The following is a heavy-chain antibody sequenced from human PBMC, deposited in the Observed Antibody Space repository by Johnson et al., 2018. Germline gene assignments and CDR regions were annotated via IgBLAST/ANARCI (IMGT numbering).Heavy chain of an antibody. J-gene: IGHJ6*02. CDR3: ARSTVPRVGGMDV. D-gene: IGHD4-11*01. Sequence: VQLVESGGGLVQPVGSLRLSCAASGFTFSIYWMSWVRQAPGKGLEWVANIKQDETEKYYVDAVKGRFTISRDNAKNSLYLQMNSRRAEDTAVYYCARSTVPRVGGMDVWGQGTTVTVSS. CDR1: GFTFSIYW. V-gene: IGHV3-7*01. CDR2: IKQDETEK.